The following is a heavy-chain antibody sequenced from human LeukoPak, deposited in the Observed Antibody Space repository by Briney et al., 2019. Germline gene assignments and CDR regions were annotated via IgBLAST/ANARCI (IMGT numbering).Heavy chain of an antibody. Sequence: SETLSLTCTVSGGSISIYYWSWIRQPPGKGLEWLGYIYYSGSTNNNPSLKSRFTISLDTSKNPFSLKLSSVTAEDTAVYYCAKDDPSIVGATENAFDIWGQGTMVTVSS. D-gene: IGHD1-26*01. CDR1: GGSISIYY. V-gene: IGHV4-59*01. CDR2: IYYSGST. J-gene: IGHJ3*02. CDR3: AKDDPSIVGATENAFDI.